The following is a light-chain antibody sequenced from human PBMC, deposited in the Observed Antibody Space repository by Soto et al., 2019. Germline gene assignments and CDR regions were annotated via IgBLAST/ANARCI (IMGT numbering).Light chain of an antibody. J-gene: IGKJ4*01. CDR3: QQTYTSTLT. CDR2: GAS. V-gene: IGKV1-39*01. CDR1: QSISKY. Sequence: DIRMTHSPSSLSASVGDRVTITCRASQSISKYLNWYQHKPGEAPKLLIYGASTLQRGVPSRFSGGGSGTDFTIPISSLQPEDFETYYCQQTYTSTLTFGGGTTVK.